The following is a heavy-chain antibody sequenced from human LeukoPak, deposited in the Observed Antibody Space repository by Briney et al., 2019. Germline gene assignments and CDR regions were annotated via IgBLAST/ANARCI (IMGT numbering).Heavy chain of an antibody. V-gene: IGHV4-39*07. CDR1: GGSISSSSYY. CDR2: IYYSGST. D-gene: IGHD3-9*01. CDR3: ARGSVRYFDWFVYNWFDP. Sequence: SETLSLTCTVSGGSISSSSYYWGWIRQPPGKGLEWIGSIYYSGSTYYNPSLKSRVTISVDTSKNQFSLKLSPVTAADTAVYYCARGSVRYFDWFVYNWFDPWGQGTLVTVSS. J-gene: IGHJ5*02.